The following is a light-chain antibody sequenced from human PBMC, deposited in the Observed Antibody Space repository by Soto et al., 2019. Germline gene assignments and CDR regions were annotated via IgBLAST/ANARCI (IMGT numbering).Light chain of an antibody. CDR3: QSYDSSVSGSGV. V-gene: IGLV1-40*01. CDR1: SSNIGAGYD. J-gene: IGLJ2*01. CDR2: GNS. Sequence: QSVLTQPPSVSGAPGQRVTISCTGSSSNIGAGYDVHWYQQLPGTAPKLLIYGNSNRPSGVTDRFSGSKSGTSASLAITGLQAEDEADYYCQSYDSSVSGSGVYGGGTQLTVL.